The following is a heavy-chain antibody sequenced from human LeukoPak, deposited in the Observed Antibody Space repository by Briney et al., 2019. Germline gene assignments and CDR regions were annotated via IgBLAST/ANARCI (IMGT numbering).Heavy chain of an antibody. Sequence: GGSLRLSCAASGFTFSSYAMTWVRQAPGKGLEWVSTISGSVGTTYYADSVKGRFTISRDNSENMLYLQMNSLRADDTAVYYCATVNYDYYYYVMDVWGQGTTLTVSS. CDR2: ISGSVGTT. CDR1: GFTFSSYA. J-gene: IGHJ6*02. D-gene: IGHD1-7*01. CDR3: ATVNYDYYYYVMDV. V-gene: IGHV3-23*01.